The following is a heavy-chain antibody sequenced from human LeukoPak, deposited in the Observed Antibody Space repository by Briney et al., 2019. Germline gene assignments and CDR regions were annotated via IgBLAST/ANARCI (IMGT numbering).Heavy chain of an antibody. Sequence: SETLSLTCSVSGGSTSSYYWSWIRQPPGKGLQWIGYIYYSGITNYNPSLKSRVTMSVDTSKNQFSLNLSSVTAADTAVYYCARVSNSGTYYFLDCWGQGTLVTVSS. CDR1: GGSTSSYY. D-gene: IGHD1-26*01. J-gene: IGHJ4*02. CDR2: IYYSGIT. CDR3: ARVSNSGTYYFLDC. V-gene: IGHV4-59*01.